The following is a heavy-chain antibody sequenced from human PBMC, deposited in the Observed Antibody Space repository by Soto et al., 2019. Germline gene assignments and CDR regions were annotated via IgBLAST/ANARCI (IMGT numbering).Heavy chain of an antibody. J-gene: IGHJ4*02. Sequence: QVQLQQWGAGLLKPSETLTLTCAVCGGAFRGYYWCWIRQTPGKGLEWIGEINHSGSTNYNQSLKSRVTISVDKTKIQFTLKLSSVTAADTAVYSCARGSPPLLGFGVGHFDYWGQGPLVTVSS. CDR1: GGAFRGYY. V-gene: IGHV4-34*01. D-gene: IGHD3-10*01. CDR3: ARGSPPLLGFGVGHFDY. CDR2: INHSGST.